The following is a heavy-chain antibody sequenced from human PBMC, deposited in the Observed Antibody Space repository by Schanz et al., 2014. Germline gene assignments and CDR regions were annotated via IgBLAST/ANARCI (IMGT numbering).Heavy chain of an antibody. Sequence: EVQLLESGGGLVQPGGSLRLSCAASGFTFSSYAMSWVRQAPGKGLEWVSAISGSGETTYYADSVKGRFTISRDNSKNALYLQLNSRRAEDTAVYYCARDDKRYFDWLSTFDLWGQGTMVAVSS. CDR1: GFTFSSYA. CDR3: ARDDKRYFDWLSTFDL. V-gene: IGHV3-23*01. CDR2: ISGSGETT. J-gene: IGHJ3*01. D-gene: IGHD3-9*01.